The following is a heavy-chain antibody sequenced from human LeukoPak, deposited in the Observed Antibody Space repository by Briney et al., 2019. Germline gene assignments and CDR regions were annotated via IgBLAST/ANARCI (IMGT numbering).Heavy chain of an antibody. CDR3: ARELISSGSLDY. D-gene: IGHD3-10*01. V-gene: IGHV3-21*01. CDR2: ISSSSSYI. J-gene: IGHJ4*02. Sequence: GGSLRLSCAASGFTFSSYKMTWVRQAPGKGLEWVSSISSSSSYIYYADSVRGRSTISRDNAKNSLYLQTNSLRAEDTAVYYCARELISSGSLDYWGQGTLVTVSS. CDR1: GFTFSSYK.